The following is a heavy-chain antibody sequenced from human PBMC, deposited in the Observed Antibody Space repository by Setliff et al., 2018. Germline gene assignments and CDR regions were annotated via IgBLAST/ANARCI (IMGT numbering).Heavy chain of an antibody. CDR2: ISTSSGTR. Sequence: GGSLRLSCVVSGFSFSNYGMTWVRQAPGKGLEWISYISTSSGTRFYADSVKGRFTISRDNANQSLYLQMNSLRAEDTAVYYCARLALTGYDSSGYYYALEYYYYMDVWGKGTTVTVSS. J-gene: IGHJ6*03. D-gene: IGHD3-22*01. V-gene: IGHV3-48*01. CDR3: ARLALTGYDSSGYYYALEYYYYMDV. CDR1: GFSFSNYG.